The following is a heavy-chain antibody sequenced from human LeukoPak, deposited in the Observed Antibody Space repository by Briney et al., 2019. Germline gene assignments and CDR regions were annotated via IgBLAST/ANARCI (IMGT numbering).Heavy chain of an antibody. D-gene: IGHD3-10*01. J-gene: IGHJ5*02. CDR1: GGSINSSYY. CDR3: ARGGGHGSGSYGWFDP. Sequence: SETLSLTCTVSGGSINSSYYWGWIRQPPGKGLEWIGSIFYSGSTYYNPSLKSRVTISVDTSKNRFSLKLSSVTAADTAVYYCARGGGHGSGSYGWFDPWGQGTLVTVSS. CDR2: IFYSGST. V-gene: IGHV4-39*07.